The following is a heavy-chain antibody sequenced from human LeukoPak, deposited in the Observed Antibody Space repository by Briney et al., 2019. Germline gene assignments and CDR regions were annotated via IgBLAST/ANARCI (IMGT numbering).Heavy chain of an antibody. V-gene: IGHV3-21*01. CDR1: GFTFSSYS. CDR2: ISSSSSYI. D-gene: IGHD3-22*01. J-gene: IGHJ5*02. Sequence: GGSLRLSCAASGFTFSSYSMNWVRQAPGKGLEWVSSISSSSSYIYYAASVKGRFTVSRDNPKNSLYLQINSHRAEDTGVYYCARGLYYYDSSGYYYGAPHWFDPWGQGTLVTVSS. CDR3: ARGLYYYDSSGYYYGAPHWFDP.